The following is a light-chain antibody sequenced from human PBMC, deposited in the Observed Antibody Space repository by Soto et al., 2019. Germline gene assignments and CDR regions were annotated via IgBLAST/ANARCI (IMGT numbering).Light chain of an antibody. V-gene: IGLV2-14*02. Sequence: QSALTQPASVSGAPGQSITISCTGTSSDVGAYNLVSWYQQHPGSAPKLSIFDVSDRPSGVSDRFSGSKSGNTASLTISGLQAEDEASYYCSSYTNTSTLVFGGGTKFTVL. CDR2: DVS. CDR3: SSYTNTSTLV. CDR1: SSDVGAYNL. J-gene: IGLJ3*02.